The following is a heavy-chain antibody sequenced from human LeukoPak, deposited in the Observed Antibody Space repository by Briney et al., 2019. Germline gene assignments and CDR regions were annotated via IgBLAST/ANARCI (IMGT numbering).Heavy chain of an antibody. CDR1: GFTFSSYW. CDR3: ARETSTVTTSTRFDY. J-gene: IGHJ4*02. Sequence: GGSLRLSCAASGFTFSSYWMSWVRQAPGKGLERVANIKRDGGEEHYVDSVKGRFTISRDNAKNSLYLQMNSLRAEDTAVYYCARETSTVTTSTRFDYWGQGTLVTVSS. V-gene: IGHV3-7*01. CDR2: IKRDGGEE. D-gene: IGHD4-17*01.